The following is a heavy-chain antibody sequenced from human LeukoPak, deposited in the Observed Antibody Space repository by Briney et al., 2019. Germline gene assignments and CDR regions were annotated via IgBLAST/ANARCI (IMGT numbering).Heavy chain of an antibody. V-gene: IGHV4-4*09. CDR1: GVSINSHY. CDR3: VVSPNQDFFDY. Sequence: SETLSLTCTVSGVSINSHYLNWIRQPPGKGLEWIGYIYGSGRTNYNPSLKSRVTMSVDTSKSQFSLNLNSLTAADTAVYYRVVSPNQDFFDYWGQGPLVTVSS. CDR2: IYGSGRT. J-gene: IGHJ4*02.